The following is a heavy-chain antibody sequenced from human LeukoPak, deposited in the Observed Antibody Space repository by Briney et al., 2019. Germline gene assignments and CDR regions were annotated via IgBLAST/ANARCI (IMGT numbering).Heavy chain of an antibody. Sequence: SETLSLTCSVSGGSISSSNYYWGWIRQPPGKGLEWIGSIYYSGSTYYNPSLKSRVTISVDTSKNQFSLKLTSVTAADTAVYFCARGAVTTNPSNFDYWGQGTLVTVSS. CDR3: ARGAVTTNPSNFDY. CDR2: IYYSGST. CDR1: GGSISSSNYY. J-gene: IGHJ4*02. D-gene: IGHD5-12*01. V-gene: IGHV4-39*01.